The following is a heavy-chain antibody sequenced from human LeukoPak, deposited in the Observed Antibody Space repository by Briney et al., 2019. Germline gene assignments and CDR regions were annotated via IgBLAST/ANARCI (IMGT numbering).Heavy chain of an antibody. J-gene: IGHJ4*02. D-gene: IGHD3-10*01. CDR1: GFTFSSYA. V-gene: IGHV3-15*05. CDR2: IKSKSDGGTT. CDR3: TTVTLRPVGL. Sequence: GGSLRLSCAASGFTFSSYAMSWVRQAPGKGLEWVGRIKSKSDGGTTDYAAPVKGRFTISRDDSKNTLFLQVNSLKIEDTAVYYCTTVTLRPVGLWGQGTLVTVSS.